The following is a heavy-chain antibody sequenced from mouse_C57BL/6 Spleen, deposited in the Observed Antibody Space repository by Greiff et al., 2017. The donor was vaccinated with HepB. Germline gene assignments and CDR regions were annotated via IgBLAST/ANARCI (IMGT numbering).Heavy chain of an antibody. V-gene: IGHV14-3*01. J-gene: IGHJ3*01. D-gene: IGHD2-3*01. CDR2: IDPANGNT. CDR3: ASDGYYVVAWFAY. Sequence: EVQGVESVAELGRPGASVKLSCTASGFNIKNTYMHWVKQRPEQGLEWIGRIDPANGNTKYAPKFQGKATITADKSSNTAYLQLSSLPSEDTAIYYCASDGYYVVAWFAYWGQGTLVTVSA. CDR1: GFNIKNTY.